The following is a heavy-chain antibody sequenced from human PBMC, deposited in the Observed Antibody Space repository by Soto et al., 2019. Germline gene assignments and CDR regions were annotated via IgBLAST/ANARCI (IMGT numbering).Heavy chain of an antibody. Sequence: SVNGACKAAGYTFTDYYMHWVRQAPGQGLEWMGWINPNSGGTNYAQKFQGRVTMTRDTSISTAYMELSRLRSDDTAVYYCARDTVRGVYSYDLYYYVMAFCGRGTTVTVSS. V-gene: IGHV1-2*02. J-gene: IGHJ6*04. CDR1: GYTFTDYY. CDR3: ARDTVRGVYSYDLYYYVMAF. D-gene: IGHD5-18*01. CDR2: INPNSGGT.